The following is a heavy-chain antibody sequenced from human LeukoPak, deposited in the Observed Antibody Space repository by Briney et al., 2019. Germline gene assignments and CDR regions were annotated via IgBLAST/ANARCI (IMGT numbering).Heavy chain of an antibody. V-gene: IGHV3-30*18. CDR2: ISYDGSNK. CDR1: GLTFSSYG. CDR3: AKDYGSSGWDPLDY. D-gene: IGHD6-19*01. Sequence: GGSLRFSCAASGLTFSSYGMHWVRQAPGKGLEWVAVISYDGSNKYYADSVKGRFTISRDNSKNTLYLQMNSLRAEDTAVYYCAKDYGSSGWDPLDYWGQGTLVTVSS. J-gene: IGHJ4*02.